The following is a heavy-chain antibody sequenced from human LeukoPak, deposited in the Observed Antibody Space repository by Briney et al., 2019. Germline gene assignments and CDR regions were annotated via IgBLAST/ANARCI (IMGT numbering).Heavy chain of an antibody. CDR2: ISVYNGNT. V-gene: IGHV1-18*01. J-gene: IGHJ4*02. D-gene: IGHD6-13*01. Sequence: ASVKVSCKASGYTFTNYGISWVRQAPGQGLEWMGWISVYNGNTNYAQKFQGRVTMTTDTSTSTAYMELRSLTSGDTAVYYCARGGAGTHDDWGQGTLVTVSS. CDR3: ARGGAGTHDD. CDR1: GYTFTNYG.